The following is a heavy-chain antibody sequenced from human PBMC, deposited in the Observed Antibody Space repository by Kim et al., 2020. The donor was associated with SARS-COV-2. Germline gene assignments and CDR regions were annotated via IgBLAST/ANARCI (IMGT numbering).Heavy chain of an antibody. CDR2: IGNSDETT. CDR1: GFTFTRNA. J-gene: IGHJ4*02. CDR3: AKDLYRWAFDY. Sequence: GGSLRLSCAASGFTFTRNAMAWVRQAPGKGLQWVSAIGNSDETTYADSVKGRFTISRDTSKNTLYLQMNGLRAEDTAIYYCAKDLYRWAFDYWGQGTLVT. D-gene: IGHD3-16*01. V-gene: IGHV3-23*01.